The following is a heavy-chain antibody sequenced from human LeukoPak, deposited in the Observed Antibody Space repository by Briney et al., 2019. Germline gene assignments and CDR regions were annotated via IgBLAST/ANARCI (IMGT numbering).Heavy chain of an antibody. CDR1: GFTFSSYA. CDR2: ISGSGGST. CDR3: AREGGSGWYSGWFDP. Sequence: PGGSLRLSCAASGFTFSSYAMSWVRQAPGKGLEWVSAISGSGGSTHYADSVKGRFTISRDNAKNSLYLQMNTLRPEDTAVYYCAREGGSGWYSGWFDPWGQGTLVTVSS. V-gene: IGHV3-23*01. D-gene: IGHD6-19*01. J-gene: IGHJ5*02.